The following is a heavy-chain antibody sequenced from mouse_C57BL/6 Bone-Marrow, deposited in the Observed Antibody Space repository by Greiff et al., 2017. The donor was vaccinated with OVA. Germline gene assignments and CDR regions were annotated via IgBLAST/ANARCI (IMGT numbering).Heavy chain of an antibody. CDR1: GYTFTSYW. CDR2: IYPGNSDT. V-gene: IGHV1-5*01. J-gene: IGHJ4*01. CDR3: TRCLYYGPYYYAMDY. D-gene: IGHD2-1*01. Sequence: VQLKESGTVLARPGASVKMSCKTSGYTFTSYWMHWVKQRPGRGLEWIGAIYPGNSDTSYNQKFKGKAKLTAVTSASTAYMELSSLTNEDSAVYYCTRCLYYGPYYYAMDYWGQGTSVTVSS.